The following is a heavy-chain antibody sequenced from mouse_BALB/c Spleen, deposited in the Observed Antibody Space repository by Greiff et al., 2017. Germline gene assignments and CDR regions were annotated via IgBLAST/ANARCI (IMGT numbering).Heavy chain of an antibody. CDR1: GYTFTDYA. D-gene: IGHD2-4*01. V-gene: IGHV1-67*01. CDR2: ISTYYGNT. CDR3: ARWGDYDRDYYAMDY. J-gene: IGHJ4*01. Sequence: QVQLQQSGPELVRPGVSVKISCKGSGYTFTDYAMHWVKQSHAKSLEWIGVISTYYGNTNYNQKFKGKATMTVDKSSSTAYMELARLTSEDSAIYYCARWGDYDRDYYAMDYWGQGTSVTVSS.